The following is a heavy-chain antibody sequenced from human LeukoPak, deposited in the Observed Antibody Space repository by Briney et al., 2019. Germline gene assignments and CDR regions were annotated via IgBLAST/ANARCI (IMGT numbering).Heavy chain of an antibody. CDR1: GFTFSSYS. CDR2: ISSSSSTI. J-gene: IGHJ4*02. Sequence: GGSLRLSCAASGFTFSSYSMNWVRQAPGKGLEWVSYISSSSSTIYYADSVKGRFTISRDNAKNSLYLQMNSLRAEGTAVYYCARDQGLGSYYYFDYWGQGTLVTVSS. CDR3: ARDQGLGSYYYFDY. D-gene: IGHD1-26*01. V-gene: IGHV3-48*04.